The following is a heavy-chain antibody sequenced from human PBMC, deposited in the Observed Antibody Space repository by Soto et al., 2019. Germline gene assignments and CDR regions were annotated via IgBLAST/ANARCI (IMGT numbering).Heavy chain of an antibody. CDR2: ISYDGSNK. D-gene: IGHD2-15*01. CDR1: GFTFSSYA. J-gene: IGHJ6*02. Sequence: GGSLRLSCAASGFTFSSYAMHWVRQAPGKGLEWVAVISYDGSNKYYADSVKGRFTISRDNSKNTLYLQMNSLRAEDTAVYYCAREGINPYYYYGMDVWGQGTTVTVSS. CDR3: AREGINPYYYYGMDV. V-gene: IGHV3-30-3*01.